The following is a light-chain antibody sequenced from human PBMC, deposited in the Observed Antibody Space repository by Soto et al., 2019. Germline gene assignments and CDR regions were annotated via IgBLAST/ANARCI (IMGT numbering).Light chain of an antibody. CDR3: QHYTSFSLT. V-gene: IGKV1-5*01. CDR2: DAS. Sequence: DIQMTQSPSTLSASVGDRVIVTCRASQSISNWLAWYQQKPGKAPKLLIYDASTLEGGVPSRFRGSGSGTEFTLTINNLQTDDFATYYCQHYTSFSLTFGPGTKVDIE. J-gene: IGKJ1*01. CDR1: QSISNW.